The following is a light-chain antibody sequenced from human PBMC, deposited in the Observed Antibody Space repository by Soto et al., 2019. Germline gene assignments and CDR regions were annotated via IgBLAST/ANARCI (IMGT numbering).Light chain of an antibody. J-gene: IGLJ2*01. Sequence: QSALTQPASVSGSPGQSITISCTGTSSDIGHYDYVSWYQQHPGKAPKLMIYEGSKRPSGVSNRFSGSKSGNTASLTISGLQAEDEADYYCCSYAGSSTDVVFGGGTKVTVL. CDR2: EGS. CDR3: CSYAGSSTDVV. V-gene: IGLV2-23*01. CDR1: SSDIGHYDY.